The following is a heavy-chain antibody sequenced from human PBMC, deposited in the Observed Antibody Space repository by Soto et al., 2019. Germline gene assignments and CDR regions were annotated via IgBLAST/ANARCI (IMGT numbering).Heavy chain of an antibody. J-gene: IGHJ4*02. D-gene: IGHD6-13*01. V-gene: IGHV3-30*03. CDR2: IAHDGSNQ. CDR3: ARRRAGSSWYEGDS. Sequence: QVQLVESGGGVVQPGKSLRLSCAASGFTFSSYGMQWVRQAPGKGLDWMAVIAHDGSNQYYTDSVNGRFTISRDNSKNTLYLQMDSLSPEDTAVYFCARRRAGSSWYEGDSWGQGTLVTVSS. CDR1: GFTFSSYG.